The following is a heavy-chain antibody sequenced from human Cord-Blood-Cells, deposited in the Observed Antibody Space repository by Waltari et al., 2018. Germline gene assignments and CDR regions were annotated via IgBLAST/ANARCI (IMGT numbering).Heavy chain of an antibody. V-gene: IGHV3-30-3*01. J-gene: IGHJ4*02. CDR2: ISYDGSNK. CDR1: GFAFSSYA. CDR3: ARSEQLVFDY. Sequence: QVQLVESGGGVVQPGRCLRLSCAASGFAFSSYAMHWVCQAPGKGLEWVAVISYDGSNKYYADSVKGRFTISRDNSKNTLYLQMNSLRAEDTAVYYCARSEQLVFDYWGQGTLVTVSS. D-gene: IGHD6-6*01.